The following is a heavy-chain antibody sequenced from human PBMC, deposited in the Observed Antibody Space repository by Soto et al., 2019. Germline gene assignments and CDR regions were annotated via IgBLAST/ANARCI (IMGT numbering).Heavy chain of an antibody. D-gene: IGHD3-16*01. Sequence: QVQLVESGGGVVQPGTSLRLSCVGSGFTFRSYVIHWVRQAPGKGLECVALTSYDGSNKYYDDSVKGRFTISRDNSRNTVDLQMDSLSLEDIALYYCARWGTTGGLDVWGQGTLVSVAS. V-gene: IGHV3-30*19. CDR1: GFTFRSYV. J-gene: IGHJ4*02. CDR2: TSYDGSNK. CDR3: ARWGTTGGLDV.